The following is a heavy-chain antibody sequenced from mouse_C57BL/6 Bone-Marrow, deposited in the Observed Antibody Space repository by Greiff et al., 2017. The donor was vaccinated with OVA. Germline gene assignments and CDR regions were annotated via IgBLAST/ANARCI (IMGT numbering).Heavy chain of an antibody. D-gene: IGHD4-1*01. CDR3: ARDAGAGNFDY. J-gene: IGHJ2*01. V-gene: IGHV7-1*01. Sequence: EVKVVESGGGLVQSGRSLRLSCATSGLTFSDFYMEWVRQAPGTGLEWVAASRNKANDYSTEYSASVKGRFIVSRDTYQSILYLQMNALRADDTAIYYCARDAGAGNFDYWGQGTTLTVSS. CDR2: SRNKANDYST. CDR1: GLTFSDFY.